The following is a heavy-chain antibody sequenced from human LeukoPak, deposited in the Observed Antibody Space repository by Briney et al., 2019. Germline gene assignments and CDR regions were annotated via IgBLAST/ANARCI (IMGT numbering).Heavy chain of an antibody. CDR2: ISSSSSYI. D-gene: IGHD1-26*01. CDR1: GFTFSSYS. Sequence: PGGSLRLSCAASGFTFSSYSMNWVRQAPVKVLEWVSSISSSSSYIYYADSVKGRFTISRDNAKNSLYLQMNSLRAEDTAVYYCARVIRRPGSYIADDYWGQGTLVTVSS. V-gene: IGHV3-21*01. CDR3: ARVIRRPGSYIADDY. J-gene: IGHJ4*02.